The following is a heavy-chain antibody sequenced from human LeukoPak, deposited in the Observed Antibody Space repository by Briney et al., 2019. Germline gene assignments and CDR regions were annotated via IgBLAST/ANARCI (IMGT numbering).Heavy chain of an antibody. CDR2: VNSDGSGT. J-gene: IGHJ6*03. Sequence: GGSLRLSCAASGFTFSRYSMHWVRQAPGKGLVWVSHVNSDGSGTDYADSVKGRFTISRDNAKNTLYLQMNSLRVEDTAVYYCAKDGGGGYDTYYYYMDVWGKGTTVTISS. V-gene: IGHV3-74*01. CDR3: AKDGGGGYDTYYYYMDV. D-gene: IGHD5-12*01. CDR1: GFTFSRYS.